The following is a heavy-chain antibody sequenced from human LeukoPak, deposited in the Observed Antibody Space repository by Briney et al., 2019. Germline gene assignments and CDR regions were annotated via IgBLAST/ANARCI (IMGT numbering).Heavy chain of an antibody. CDR3: AGTYYYDSSGYSAIDY. J-gene: IGHJ4*02. CDR1: GGSISSYY. D-gene: IGHD3-22*01. Sequence: PSETLSLTCTVSGGSISSYYWSWIRQPPGKGLEWIGYIYYSGSTNYNPSLKSRVTISVVTSKNQFSLKLSSVTAADTAVYYCAGTYYYDSSGYSAIDYWGQGTLVTVSS. V-gene: IGHV4-59*08. CDR2: IYYSGST.